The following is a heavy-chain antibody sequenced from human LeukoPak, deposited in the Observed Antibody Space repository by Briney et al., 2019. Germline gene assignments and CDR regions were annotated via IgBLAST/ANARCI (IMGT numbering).Heavy chain of an antibody. D-gene: IGHD6-19*01. V-gene: IGHV3-73*01. CDR1: GFTFSGSA. CDR2: IRSKANSYAT. CDR3: ARGWLVEETERRSFDY. Sequence: GGSLRLSCAASGFTFSGSAMHWVRQASGKGLEWVGRIRSKANSYATAYAASVKGRFTISRDDSKNTAYLQMNSLKTEDTAVYYCARGWLVEETERRSFDYWGQGTLVTVSS. J-gene: IGHJ4*02.